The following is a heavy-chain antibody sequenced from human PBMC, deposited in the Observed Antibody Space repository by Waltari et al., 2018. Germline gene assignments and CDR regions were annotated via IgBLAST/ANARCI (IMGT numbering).Heavy chain of an antibody. CDR3: AREVITIFGVLLAGGMDV. Sequence: EVQLVESGGGLVQPGGSLRLSCAASGFTFSSYWMSWVRPAPGQGLEWVANIKQDGSEKYYVDSVKGRFTISRDNAKNSLYLQMNSLRAEDTAVYYCAREVITIFGVLLAGGMDVWGQGTTVTVSS. D-gene: IGHD3-3*01. V-gene: IGHV3-7*04. J-gene: IGHJ6*02. CDR1: GFTFSSYW. CDR2: IKQDGSEK.